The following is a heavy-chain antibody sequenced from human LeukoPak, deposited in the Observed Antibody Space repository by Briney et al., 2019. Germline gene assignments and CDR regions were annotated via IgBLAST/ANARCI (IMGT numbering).Heavy chain of an antibody. CDR2: ISGSGGDT. Sequence: GGSLRLSCAASGFTFSSYVMNRVRQAPGKGLEWVSISGSGGDTYYADSVKGRFTISRDNSKNTLYLQMNSLRAEDTAVYYCAKARGATYGTYYFDYWGQGTLVTVSS. D-gene: IGHD4/OR15-4a*01. CDR3: AKARGATYGTYYFDY. V-gene: IGHV3-23*01. J-gene: IGHJ4*02. CDR1: GFTFSSYV.